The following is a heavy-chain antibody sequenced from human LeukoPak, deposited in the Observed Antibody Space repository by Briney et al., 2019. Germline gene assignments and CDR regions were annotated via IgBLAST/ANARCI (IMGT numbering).Heavy chain of an antibody. CDR1: GFTFSSYS. D-gene: IGHD1-26*01. CDR3: AREGPTVGSKWDNWYFDL. J-gene: IGHJ2*01. Sequence: GGSLRLSCAASGFTFSSYSMNWVRQAPGKGLEWVSCISTSSSYIYYADSVKGRFTISRENAKNSLYLQMNSLRPGDTAVYYCAREGPTVGSKWDNWYFDLWGRGTLVTVSS. CDR2: ISTSSSYI. V-gene: IGHV3-21*01.